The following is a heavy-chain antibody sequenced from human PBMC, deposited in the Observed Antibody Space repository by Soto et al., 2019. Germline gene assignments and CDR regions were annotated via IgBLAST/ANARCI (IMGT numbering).Heavy chain of an antibody. D-gene: IGHD3-10*01. V-gene: IGHV1-69*01. CDR1: GGTFSSYA. J-gene: IGHJ5*02. CDR3: ARVTSMVRRVIDNWFDP. Sequence: QVPLVQSGAEVKKPGSSVTVSCKASGGTFSSYAIHWVRQAPGQGLEWMGGIIPMYGPAKYAQRCQGRVTTTADESTTTVYMELTSLTSQVTAVYYCARVTSMVRRVIDNWFDPWGHGTLVTVSS. CDR2: IIPMYGPA.